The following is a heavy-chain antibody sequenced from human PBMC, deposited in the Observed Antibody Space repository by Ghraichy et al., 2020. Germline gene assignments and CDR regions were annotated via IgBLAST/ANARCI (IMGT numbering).Heavy chain of an antibody. CDR1: GFTFSSYA. V-gene: IGHV3-23*01. CDR2: ISGSGGST. J-gene: IGHJ5*02. CDR3: ANSDYGLGEFDP. D-gene: IGHD4-17*01. Sequence: GESLNISCAASGFTFSSYAMSWVRQAPGKGLEWVSAISGSGGSTYYADSVKGRFTISRDNSKNTLYLQMNSLRAEDTAVYYCANSDYGLGEFDPWGQGTLVTVSS.